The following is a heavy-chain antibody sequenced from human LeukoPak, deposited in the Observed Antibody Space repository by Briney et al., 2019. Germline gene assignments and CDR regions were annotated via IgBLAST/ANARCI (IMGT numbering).Heavy chain of an antibody. CDR3: ARAKNYDFWSGYPYYYYYYYMDV. V-gene: IGHV1-2*02. D-gene: IGHD3-3*01. J-gene: IGHJ6*03. CDR1: GYTFTGYY. CDR2: INPNSGGT. Sequence: GASVKVSCKASGYTFTGYYMHWVRQAPGQGLEWMGWINPNSGGTNYAQKFQGRVTMTRDTSISTAYMELSRLRSDDTAVYYCARAKNYDFWSGYPYYYYYYYMDVWGKGTTVTVSS.